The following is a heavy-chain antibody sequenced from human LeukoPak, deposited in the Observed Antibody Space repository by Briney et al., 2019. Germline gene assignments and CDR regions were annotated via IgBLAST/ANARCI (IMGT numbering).Heavy chain of an antibody. CDR1: GFTFSSYS. V-gene: IGHV3-66*01. CDR3: AREVTMKGNAFDI. CDR2: IYSGGST. Sequence: GGSLRLSCTASGFTFSSYSLNWVRQAPGKGLEWVSVIYSGGSTYYADSVKGRFTISRDNSKNTLYLQMNSLRAEDTAVYYCAREVTMKGNAFDIWGQGTMVTVCS. J-gene: IGHJ3*02. D-gene: IGHD3-22*01.